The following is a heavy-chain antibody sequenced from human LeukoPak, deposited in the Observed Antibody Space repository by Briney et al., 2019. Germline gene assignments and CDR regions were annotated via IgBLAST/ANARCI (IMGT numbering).Heavy chain of an antibody. Sequence: GGSLRLSCTASGFSVSGIHMNWVRQAPGQGLEWVSSLSGGSDHIYYADPVKGRFTISRDNAKNSLYLQMNSLRAEDTAVYYCARIGSGWYWDYWGQGTLVTVSS. J-gene: IGHJ4*02. D-gene: IGHD6-19*01. CDR2: LSGGSDHI. CDR1: GFSVSGIH. V-gene: IGHV3-21*01. CDR3: ARIGSGWYWDY.